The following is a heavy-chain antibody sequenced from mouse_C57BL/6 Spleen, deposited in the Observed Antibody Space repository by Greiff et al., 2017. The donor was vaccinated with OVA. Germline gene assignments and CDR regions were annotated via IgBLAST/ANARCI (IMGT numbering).Heavy chain of an antibody. CDR3: ARSLYYYGSSPDY. CDR1: GYTFTGYW. V-gene: IGHV1-55*01. D-gene: IGHD1-1*01. CDR2: IYPGSGST. Sequence: VQLQQPGAELVKPGASVKMSCKASGYTFTGYWITWVKQRPGQGLEWIGDIYPGSGSTNYNEKFKGKATLTVDTSSSTAYMQLSSLTSEDSAVYSCARSLYYYGSSPDYWGKGTTLTVSS. J-gene: IGHJ2*01.